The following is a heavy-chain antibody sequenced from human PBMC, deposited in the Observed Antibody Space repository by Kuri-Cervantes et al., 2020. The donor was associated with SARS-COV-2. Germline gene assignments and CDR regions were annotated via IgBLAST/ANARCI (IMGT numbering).Heavy chain of an antibody. J-gene: IGHJ4*02. CDR1: GYSISSGYY. D-gene: IGHD1-20*01. V-gene: IGHV4-38-2*02. CDR3: ARHTITGPFDY. Sequence: SETLSLTCTVSGYSISSGYYCGWIRQPPGKGLEWIGSIYHGGSTYYNPSLKSRVTISVDTSKNQFPLKLSSVTAADTAVYYCARHTITGPFDYWGQGTLVTVSS. CDR2: IYHGGST.